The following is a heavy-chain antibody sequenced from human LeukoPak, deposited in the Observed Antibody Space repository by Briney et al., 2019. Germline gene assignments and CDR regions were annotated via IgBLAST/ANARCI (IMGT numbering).Heavy chain of an antibody. CDR1: GFTARSKY. CDR3: TREGGTFAYYFDD. J-gene: IGHJ4*02. V-gene: IGHV3-53*01. Sequence: GCPRLSCAPSGFTARSKYMNCGRQAPGQGLEWGSVIYTGGRTYSADSMKGRFAISRDNSKHTVNIQLDSLKAEHTAMYYLTREGGTFAYYFDDWGQGTLVTVSS. D-gene: IGHD2/OR15-2a*01. CDR2: IYTGGRT.